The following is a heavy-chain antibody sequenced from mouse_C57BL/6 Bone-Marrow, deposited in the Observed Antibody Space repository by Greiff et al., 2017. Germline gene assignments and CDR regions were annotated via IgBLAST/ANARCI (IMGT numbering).Heavy chain of an antibody. CDR2: IYPGNSDT. CDR1: GYTFTSYW. D-gene: IGHD2-3*01. CDR3: TPMVTTHYYAMDY. J-gene: IGHJ4*01. Sequence: EVQLQQSGTVLARPGASVKMSCKTSGYTFTSYWMHWVKQRPGQGLEWIGAIYPGNSDTSYSQKFKGKAKLTAVTSASTAYMELSSLTNEDSAVYYCTPMVTTHYYAMDYWGQGTSVTVSS. V-gene: IGHV1-5*01.